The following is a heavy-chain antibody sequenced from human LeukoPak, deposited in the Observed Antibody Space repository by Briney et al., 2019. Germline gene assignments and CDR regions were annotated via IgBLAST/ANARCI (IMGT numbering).Heavy chain of an antibody. V-gene: IGHV3-15*01. D-gene: IGHD7-27*01. CDR1: GFSFIDAW. CDR2: IKSKTDRWTA. CDR3: TTSVNGESPYLDN. J-gene: IGHJ4*02. Sequence: GGSLRLSCAASGFSFIDAWMSWVRQAPGKGLEWVGRIKSKTDRWTADYAASVKGRFTISRDDSKNTHYLEMNSLKIEDTAVYYCTTSVNGESPYLDNWGQGTLVTVSS.